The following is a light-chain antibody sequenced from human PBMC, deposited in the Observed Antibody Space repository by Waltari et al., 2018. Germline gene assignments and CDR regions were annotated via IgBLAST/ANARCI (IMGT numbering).Light chain of an antibody. J-gene: IGLJ3*02. CDR2: EGS. CDR3: CSYAGSSTLV. Sequence: QSALTQPASVSGSPGQSITIPCTATSTYVGSNNLVSWYQQHPGKAPKLMIYEGSKRPSGVSNRFSGSKSGNTASLTISGLQAEDEADYYCCSYAGSSTLVFGGGTKLTVL. V-gene: IGLV2-23*01. CDR1: STYVGSNNL.